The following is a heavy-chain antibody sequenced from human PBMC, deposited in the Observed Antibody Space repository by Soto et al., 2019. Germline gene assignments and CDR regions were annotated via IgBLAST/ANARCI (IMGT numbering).Heavy chain of an antibody. CDR2: IYYSGST. D-gene: IGHD3-16*02. V-gene: IGHV4-59*08. CDR1: GGSISSYY. Sequence: PSETLSLTCTVSGGSISSYYWSWIRQPPGKGLEWIGYIYYSGSTNYNPSLKSRVTISVDTSKNQFSLKLSSVTAADTAVYYCARQERDGSGYYDYIWGSYRPYYFDYWGQGTLVTVSS. J-gene: IGHJ4*02. CDR3: ARQERDGSGYYDYIWGSYRPYYFDY.